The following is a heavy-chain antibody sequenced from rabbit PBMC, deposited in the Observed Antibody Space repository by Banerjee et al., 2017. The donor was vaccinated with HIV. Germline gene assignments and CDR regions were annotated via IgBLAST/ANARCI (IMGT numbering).Heavy chain of an antibody. CDR2: IDTGDLST. V-gene: IGHV1S45*01. CDR1: GFDFNNNYW. D-gene: IGHD4-1*01. CDR3: ARDLAGVIGWNFNL. J-gene: IGHJ4*01. Sequence: QEQLVASGGGLVQPEGSLTLTCKASGFDFNNNYWICWVRQAPGKGLELIACIDTGDLSTYYASWAKGRFSTSKSSSTTVTLQMTSLTAADTASYFCARDLAGVIGWNFNLWGQGTLVTVS.